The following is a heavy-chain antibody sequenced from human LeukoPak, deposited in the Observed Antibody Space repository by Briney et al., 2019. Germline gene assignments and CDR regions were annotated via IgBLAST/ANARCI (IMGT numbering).Heavy chain of an antibody. D-gene: IGHD5-12*01. CDR2: INPSGGST. V-gene: IGHV1-46*01. CDR3: ARVWGGYSGYDPEINYYYYMDV. J-gene: IGHJ6*03. Sequence: ASVKVSCKASGYTFTSYYMHWVRQAPGQGLEWMGIINPSGGSTSYAQKFQGRVTMTRDMSTSTVYMELSRLRSEDTAVYYCARVWGGYSGYDPEINYYYYMDVWGKGTTVTVSS. CDR1: GYTFTSYY.